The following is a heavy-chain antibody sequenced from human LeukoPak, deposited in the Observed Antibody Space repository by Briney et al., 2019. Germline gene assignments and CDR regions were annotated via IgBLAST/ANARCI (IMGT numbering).Heavy chain of an antibody. CDR2: IRYDGSNK. J-gene: IGHJ4*02. V-gene: IGHV3-30*02. Sequence: GGSLRLSCAASGFTFSSYGMHWVRQAPGKGLEWVAFIRYDGSNKYYADSVKGRFTISRDNSKNTLYLQMNSLRAEDTAVYYCAKDPGLLWFGECYFDYWGQGTLVTVSS. CDR3: AKDPGLLWFGECYFDY. D-gene: IGHD3-10*01. CDR1: GFTFSSYG.